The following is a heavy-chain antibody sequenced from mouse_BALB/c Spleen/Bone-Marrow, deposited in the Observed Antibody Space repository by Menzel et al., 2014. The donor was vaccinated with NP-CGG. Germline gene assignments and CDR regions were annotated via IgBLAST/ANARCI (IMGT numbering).Heavy chain of an antibody. CDR2: INPSSGYT. Sequence: VHLVESGAELARPGASVKMSCKASGYTFTSYTMHWVKQRPGQGLEWIGYINPSSGYTNYNQKFKVKATLTADKSSSTAYMQLSSLTSEDSAVYYCARAAYYRYDEGAWFAYWGQGTLVTVSA. CDR3: ARAAYYRYDEGAWFAY. D-gene: IGHD2-14*01. V-gene: IGHV1-4*01. CDR1: GYTFTSYT. J-gene: IGHJ3*01.